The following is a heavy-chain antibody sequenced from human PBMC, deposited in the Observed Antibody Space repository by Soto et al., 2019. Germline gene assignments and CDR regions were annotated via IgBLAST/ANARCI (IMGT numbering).Heavy chain of an antibody. CDR1: GFTFPKYA. CDR2: ILGSGGT. CDR3: AKDAVYGDGLWLPES. D-gene: IGHD4-17*01. V-gene: IGHV3-23*01. J-gene: IGHJ5*02. Sequence: PWGSLRLSCAASGFTFPKYAIMFIRHSPLKGLEWISGILGSGGTYHADSVMGRFTISKDNSRNTLYLQMNSLRAEDTAVYYCAKDAVYGDGLWLPESWGQGTLVTVSS.